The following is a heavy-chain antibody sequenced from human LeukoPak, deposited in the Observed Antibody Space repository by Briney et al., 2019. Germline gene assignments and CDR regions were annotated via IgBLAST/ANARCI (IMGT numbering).Heavy chain of an antibody. J-gene: IGHJ4*02. Sequence: GASVKVSCKASGYRFTGYYLHWVRQAPGQGLEWMGRINPNSGDTNYAQKFQGRVTMTEDTSTDTAYMELSSLRSEDTAVYYCATSTVVTAYFDYWGQGTLVTVSS. D-gene: IGHD4-23*01. CDR1: GYRFTGYY. V-gene: IGHV1-2*06. CDR2: INPNSGDT. CDR3: ATSTVVTAYFDY.